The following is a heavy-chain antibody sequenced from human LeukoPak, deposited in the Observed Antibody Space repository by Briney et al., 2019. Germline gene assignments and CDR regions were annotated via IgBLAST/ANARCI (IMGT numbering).Heavy chain of an antibody. CDR1: GASISGYY. CDR2: SYNNGST. J-gene: IGHJ4*02. D-gene: IGHD4-17*01. CDR3: MRDIGSGDYVFFDS. V-gene: IGHV4-4*07. Sequence: PSETLSLTCTVSGASISGYYWSWIRLPAGKGLEWIGRSYNNGSTNCNPSLKSRVTISVDTSKNQLSLRLKSVTAADTAVYYCMRDIGSGDYVFFDSWGQGTRVTDSS.